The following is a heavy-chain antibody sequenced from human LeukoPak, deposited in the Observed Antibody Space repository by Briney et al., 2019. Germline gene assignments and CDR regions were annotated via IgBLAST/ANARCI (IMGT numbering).Heavy chain of an antibody. CDR3: AKDLVRSWVIDFDY. J-gene: IGHJ4*02. CDR1: GFTFSSYA. V-gene: IGHV3-23*01. CDR2: ISGSGGST. Sequence: PGGSLRLSCAASGFTFSSYAMSWVRQAPGKGLEWVSAISGSGGSTYYADSVKGRFTISRDNSKNTLYLRMNSLRAEDTAVYYCAKDLVRSWVIDFDYWGQGTLVTVSS. D-gene: IGHD6-13*01.